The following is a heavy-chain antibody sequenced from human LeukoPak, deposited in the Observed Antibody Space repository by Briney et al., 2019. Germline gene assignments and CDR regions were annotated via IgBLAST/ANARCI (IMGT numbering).Heavy chain of an antibody. Sequence: QPGGSLRLSCAASGFTVSPNFMSWVRQAPGKGLEWVSLIYGGGTTYYADSVRGRFTISRDASKNTLYLQMSSLRDEDTAVYYCVFDAPKYDYSGVYYGDYWGQGTLVTVSS. CDR2: IYGGGTT. J-gene: IGHJ4*02. D-gene: IGHD3-22*01. CDR3: VFDAPKYDYSGVYYGDY. V-gene: IGHV3-66*01. CDR1: GFTVSPNF.